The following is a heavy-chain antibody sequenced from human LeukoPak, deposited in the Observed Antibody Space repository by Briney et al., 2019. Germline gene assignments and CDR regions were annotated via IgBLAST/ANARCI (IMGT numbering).Heavy chain of an antibody. CDR1: GASLTSYY. CDR2: IYYTGST. CDR3: ARMSFYGSGTYSPLDY. D-gene: IGHD3-10*01. J-gene: IGHJ4*02. V-gene: IGHV4-59*01. Sequence: PSETLSLTSTVSGASLTSYYWSWVRQPLGKSLELIGYIYYTGSTNYNPSLKSRVTISVHTPKNQFSLKLSSVTAADTAVYYCARMSFYGSGTYSPLDYWGQGTLVAVSS.